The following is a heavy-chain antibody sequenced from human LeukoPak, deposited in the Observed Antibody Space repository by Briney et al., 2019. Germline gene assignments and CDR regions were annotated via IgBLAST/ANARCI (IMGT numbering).Heavy chain of an antibody. CDR3: ARDLPRGGSYYFDY. CDR1: GFTFSSYE. Sequence: GGSLRLSCAASGFTFSSYEMNWVRQAPGKGLEWVSYISSSGSTIYYADSVKGRFTISRDNAKNSPYLQMNSLRAEDTAVYYCARDLPRGGSYYFDYWGQGTLVTVSS. D-gene: IGHD3-16*01. V-gene: IGHV3-48*03. CDR2: ISSSGSTI. J-gene: IGHJ4*02.